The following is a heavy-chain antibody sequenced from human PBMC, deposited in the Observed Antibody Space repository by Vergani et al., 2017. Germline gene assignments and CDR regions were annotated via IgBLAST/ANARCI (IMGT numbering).Heavy chain of an antibody. Sequence: QVQLQESGPGLVKPSQTLSLTCTVSGASINNDFYYWHWIRQPAGKGLEWIGRIYVSGITDYNSSLQSRVSMSVDTSKNQFSLTLTSVTAADTAVYYCARPLYYYYYMDVWGNGTTVTVSS. CDR3: ARPLYYYYYMDV. CDR1: GASINNDFYY. J-gene: IGHJ6*03. CDR2: IYVSGIT. V-gene: IGHV4-61*02.